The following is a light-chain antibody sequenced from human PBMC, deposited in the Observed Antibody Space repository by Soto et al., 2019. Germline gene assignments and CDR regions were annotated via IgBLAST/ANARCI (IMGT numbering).Light chain of an antibody. CDR1: SSDVGGYNY. Sequence: QSALTQPASVSGSPGQSITISCTGTSSDVGGYNYVSWYQQQSGKAPKLMIHEVSNRPSGVSNRFSGSKSGNTASLTISGLQAEDEADYYCCSYAGSSPWVFGGGTKLTVL. CDR2: EVS. V-gene: IGLV2-14*01. CDR3: CSYAGSSPWV. J-gene: IGLJ3*02.